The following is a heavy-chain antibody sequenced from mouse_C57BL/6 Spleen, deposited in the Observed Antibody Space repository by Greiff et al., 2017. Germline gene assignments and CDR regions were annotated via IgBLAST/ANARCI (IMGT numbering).Heavy chain of an antibody. CDR2: ISSGGSYT. CDR1: GFTFSSYG. J-gene: IGHJ2*01. CDR3: ARRNYGSSYDFDY. V-gene: IGHV5-6*02. D-gene: IGHD1-1*01. Sequence: EVMLVESGGDLVKPGGSLKLSCAASGFTFSSYGMSWVRQTPDKRLEWVATISSGGSYTYYPDSVKGRFTISRDNAKNTLYLQMSSLKSEDTAMYYCARRNYGSSYDFDYWGQGTTLTVSS.